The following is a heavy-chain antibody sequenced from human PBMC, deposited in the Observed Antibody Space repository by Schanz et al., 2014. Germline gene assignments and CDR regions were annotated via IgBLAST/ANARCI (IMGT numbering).Heavy chain of an antibody. Sequence: EADLVESGGGLIQRGESLRLSCSASGFSFSSYSMNWVRQAPGKGLEWVSTISASGGSTNYADSVKGRFTISRDNAKNSLYLHMNSLRAEDTAVYYCAKQIHYDVLTVTRNWGQGTLVTVSS. CDR2: ISASGGST. J-gene: IGHJ4*02. CDR3: AKQIHYDVLTVTRN. V-gene: IGHV3-23*04. CDR1: GFSFSSYS. D-gene: IGHD3-9*01.